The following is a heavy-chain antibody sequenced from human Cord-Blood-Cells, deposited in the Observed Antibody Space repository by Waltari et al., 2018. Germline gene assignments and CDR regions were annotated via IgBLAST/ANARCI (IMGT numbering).Heavy chain of an antibody. CDR1: GCSISSGDYY. Sequence: QLQLQESGPGLVKPSQTLSLTCTVSGCSISSGDYYWSWIRQPPGKGLEWIGYIYYSGSTYYNPSLKSRVTISVDTSKNQFSLKLSSVTAADTAVYYCARAPDYYDSSGYYFDYWGQGTLVTVSS. CDR2: IYYSGST. D-gene: IGHD3-22*01. CDR3: ARAPDYYDSSGYYFDY. J-gene: IGHJ4*02. V-gene: IGHV4-30-4*08.